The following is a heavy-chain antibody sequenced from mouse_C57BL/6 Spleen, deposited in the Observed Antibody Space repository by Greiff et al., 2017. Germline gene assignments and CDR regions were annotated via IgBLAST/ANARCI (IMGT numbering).Heavy chain of an antibody. CDR3: ARLGFDY. Sequence: EVKLVESGGGLVKPGGSLKLSCAASGFTFSDYGMHWVRQAPEKGLEWVAYISSGSSTIYYADTVKGRFTISRDNAKNTLFLQLTSLRAEDTAMYYCARLGFDYWGQGTTLTVSS. CDR2: ISSGSSTI. D-gene: IGHD4-1*01. J-gene: IGHJ2*01. V-gene: IGHV5-17*01. CDR1: GFTFSDYG.